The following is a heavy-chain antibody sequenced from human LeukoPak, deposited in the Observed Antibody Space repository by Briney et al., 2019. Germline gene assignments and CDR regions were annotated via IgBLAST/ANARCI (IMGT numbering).Heavy chain of an antibody. CDR3: ARTLFYDSSGYFGY. D-gene: IGHD3-22*01. J-gene: IGHJ4*02. CDR1: GFTFDDYA. V-gene: IGHV3-9*01. Sequence: QSGGSLRLSCAASGFTFDDYAMHWVRQAPGKGLEWVSGISWNSGSIGYADSVKGRFTISRDNAKNSLYLQMNSLRAEDTAVYYCARTLFYDSSGYFGYWGQGTLVTVSS. CDR2: ISWNSGSI.